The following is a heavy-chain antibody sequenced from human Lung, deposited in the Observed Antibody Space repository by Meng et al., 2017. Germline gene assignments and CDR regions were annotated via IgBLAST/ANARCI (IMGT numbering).Heavy chain of an antibody. CDR2: ILSSGRT. V-gene: IGHV4-39*01. CDR1: GGSISSSSYY. CDR3: ARHDTPPQFDP. J-gene: IGHJ5*02. D-gene: IGHD2-15*01. Sequence: QLQLLESGPGLVKPSETLSLPCTVSGGSISSSSYYWAWVRQPPGKGLEWIGSILSSGRTYYNLSLKSRVTISVDTSKNQFSLKLRSMTAADTAVYYCARHDTPPQFDPWGQGTLVTVSS.